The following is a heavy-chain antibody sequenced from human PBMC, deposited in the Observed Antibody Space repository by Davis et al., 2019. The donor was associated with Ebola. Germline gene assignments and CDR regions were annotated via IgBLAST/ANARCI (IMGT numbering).Heavy chain of an antibody. Sequence: GESPKISCAASGFTFSHYGMHWVRQAPGKGLEWVSVISYDGSDKYYADSVKGRFTISRDDSKNSLYLQMNSLRAEDTAVYYCARDSAVAGTFDYWGQGTLVTVSS. D-gene: IGHD6-19*01. CDR2: ISYDGSDK. J-gene: IGHJ4*02. CDR1: GFTFSHYG. CDR3: ARDSAVAGTFDY. V-gene: IGHV3-30*03.